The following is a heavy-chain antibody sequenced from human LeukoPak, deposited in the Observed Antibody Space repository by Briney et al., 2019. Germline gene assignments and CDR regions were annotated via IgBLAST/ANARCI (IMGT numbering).Heavy chain of an antibody. CDR3: ARDIMRAYYYGMDV. J-gene: IGHJ6*02. D-gene: IGHD1-14*01. CDR2: ISSSGSTI. Sequence: GGSLRLSCAASGFTFSSYEMNWVRQAPGKGLEWVSYISSSGSTIYYADSMKGRFTISRDNAKNSLYLQMNSLRAEDTAVYYCARDIMRAYYYGMDVWGQGTTVTVSS. CDR1: GFTFSSYE. V-gene: IGHV3-48*03.